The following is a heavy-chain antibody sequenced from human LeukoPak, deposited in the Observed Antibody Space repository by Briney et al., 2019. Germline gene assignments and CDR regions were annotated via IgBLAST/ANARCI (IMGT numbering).Heavy chain of an antibody. CDR2: ISGDGSGI. Sequence: GGSLRLSCAASGFTFSSYWMHWVRQAPGKGLVWVSRISGDGSGITFADSVKGRFSISRDNAKNTLYLQMNSLRAEGTAVYYCAKETGRWELEWGQGTLVTVSS. CDR3: AKETGRWELE. D-gene: IGHD1-26*01. J-gene: IGHJ4*02. CDR1: GFTFSSYW. V-gene: IGHV3-74*01.